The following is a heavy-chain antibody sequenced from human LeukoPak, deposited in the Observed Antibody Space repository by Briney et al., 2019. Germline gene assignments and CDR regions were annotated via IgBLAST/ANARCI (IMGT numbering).Heavy chain of an antibody. CDR2: IYTSGST. J-gene: IGHJ4*02. CDR1: GGSISSYY. Sequence: PSETLSLTCTVSGGSISSYYWSWIRQPAGKGLEWIGRIYTSGSTNYNPSLKSRVTMSVDTSKNQFSLKLSSVTAADTAVYYCARASPLGDNYYDSSGYYWSFDYWGQGTLVTVSS. V-gene: IGHV4-4*07. CDR3: ARASPLGDNYYDSSGYYWSFDY. D-gene: IGHD3-22*01.